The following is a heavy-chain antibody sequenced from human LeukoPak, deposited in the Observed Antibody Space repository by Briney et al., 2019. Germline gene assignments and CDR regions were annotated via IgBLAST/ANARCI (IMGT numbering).Heavy chain of an antibody. CDR2: IYYSGST. Sequence: SETLSLTCTVSGGSISSSSNYWGWIRQPPGKGLEWIGNIYYSGSTYYNPSLKSRVTMSVDTSKNQVSLKLSSVTAADTAVYYCAREVEQQLVLSSLDPWGQGTLVTVSS. D-gene: IGHD6-13*01. CDR3: AREVEQQLVLSSLDP. V-gene: IGHV4-39*07. CDR1: GGSISSSSNY. J-gene: IGHJ5*02.